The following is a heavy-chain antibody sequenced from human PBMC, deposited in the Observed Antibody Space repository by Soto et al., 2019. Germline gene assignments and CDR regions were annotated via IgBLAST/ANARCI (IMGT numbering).Heavy chain of an antibody. CDR1: GYSFTKYH. V-gene: IGHV1-2*02. CDR3: SRLAGDKNARCEG. D-gene: IGHD3-16*01. J-gene: IGHJ4*03. CDR2: INPGIGVT. Sequence: ASVNVSCTDSGYSFTKYHMHCVRQAPGQGLEWMGWINPGIGVTNQEQKFQGRVTITRDTSITTTYMEPNSLTSDATAVYYWSRLAGDKNARCEGWGHGALVRVSP.